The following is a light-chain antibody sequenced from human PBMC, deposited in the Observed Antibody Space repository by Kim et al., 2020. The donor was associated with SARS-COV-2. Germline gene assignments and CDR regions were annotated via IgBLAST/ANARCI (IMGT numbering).Light chain of an antibody. J-gene: IGLJ2*01. Sequence: VSPGQTASITCAGDKLGDKYACWYQEKPGQSPVLVIYQDSKRPSGIPERFSGSNSGNTATLTISGTQAMDEADYYCQAWDSSTATFGGGTQLTVL. CDR2: QDS. V-gene: IGLV3-1*01. CDR3: QAWDSSTAT. CDR1: KLGDKY.